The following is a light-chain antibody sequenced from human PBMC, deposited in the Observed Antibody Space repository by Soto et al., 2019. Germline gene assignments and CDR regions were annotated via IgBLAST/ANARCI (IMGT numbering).Light chain of an antibody. Sequence: DIQMTQSPSSLSASVGDRVTITCRASQSISSYLNWYQQKPGKAPKLLIYGASNRATGIPARFSGSGSGTDFTLTISSLEPDDFAVYYCQQRRIWPLTFGGGTKVDLK. CDR1: QSISSY. CDR2: GAS. CDR3: QQRRIWPLT. V-gene: IGKV1-39*01. J-gene: IGKJ4*01.